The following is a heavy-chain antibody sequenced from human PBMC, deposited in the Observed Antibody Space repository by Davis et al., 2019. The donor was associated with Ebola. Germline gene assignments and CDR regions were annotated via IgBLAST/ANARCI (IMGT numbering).Heavy chain of an antibody. J-gene: IGHJ4*02. D-gene: IGHD1-26*01. V-gene: IGHV3-48*04. CDR3: ATLPGYY. Sequence: GESLKISCAASGFTFSSYNMNWVRQAPGKGLEWVSYISSSSSTIYYADSVKGRFTISRDNAKNTLYLQMNNLRVEDTAVYYCATLPGYYWGQGTLVTVSS. CDR1: GFTFSSYN. CDR2: ISSSSSTI.